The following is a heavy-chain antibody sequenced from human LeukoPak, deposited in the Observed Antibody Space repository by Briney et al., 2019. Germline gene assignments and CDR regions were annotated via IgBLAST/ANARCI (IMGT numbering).Heavy chain of an antibody. Sequence: GGSLRLSCAASGFTFSSYATHWVRQAPGKGLEWVAVISYDGSNKYYADSVKGRFTISRDNSKNTLYLQMNSLRAEDTAVYYCATVHRSSGYYWSYYFDYWGQGTLVTVSS. CDR1: GFTFSSYA. J-gene: IGHJ4*02. CDR2: ISYDGSNK. D-gene: IGHD3-22*01. V-gene: IGHV3-30-3*01. CDR3: ATVHRSSGYYWSYYFDY.